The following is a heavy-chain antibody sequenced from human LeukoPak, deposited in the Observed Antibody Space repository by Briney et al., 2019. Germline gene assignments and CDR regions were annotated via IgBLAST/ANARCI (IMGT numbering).Heavy chain of an antibody. CDR1: GYTFTSYD. J-gene: IGHJ6*03. Sequence: ASVKVSCKASGYTFTSYDINWVRHATGQGLEWMGWMNPNSGNTGYAQKFQGRVTMTRNTSISTAYMELSSLRSEDTAVYYCARPGGYGYGYYYYYMDVWGKGTTVTVSS. CDR2: MNPNSGNT. CDR3: ARPGGYGYGYYYYYMDV. D-gene: IGHD5-18*01. V-gene: IGHV1-8*01.